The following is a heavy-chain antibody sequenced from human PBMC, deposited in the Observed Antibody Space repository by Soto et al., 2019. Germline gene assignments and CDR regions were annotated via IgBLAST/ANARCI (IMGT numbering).Heavy chain of an antibody. D-gene: IGHD3-16*01. CDR1: GFKFSNYA. CDR2: ISATGGGT. CDR3: AKDRRAGGNSAFYFDF. V-gene: IGHV3-23*01. J-gene: IGHJ4*02. Sequence: GGSLRLSCAASGFKFSNYAMSWVRQAPGKGLEWVSLISATGGGTYYADSVKGRFTISRDNSHNTLYLQVHSLTAEDTAVYYCAKDRRAGGNSAFYFDFWGQGAQVTVSS.